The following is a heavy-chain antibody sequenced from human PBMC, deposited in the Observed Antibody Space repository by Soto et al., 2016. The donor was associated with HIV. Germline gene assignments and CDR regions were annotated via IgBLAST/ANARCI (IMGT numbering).Heavy chain of an antibody. CDR2: IYSGGNT. CDR3: ARDRPGYSDRTGSSGVGYFEN. J-gene: IGHJ4*02. Sequence: EVQLVESGGGLVQPGGSLRLPCAASGLTVSSSYMSWVRQTPGKGLEWVSLIYSGGNTYYANSVAGRFTISRDNSNNILFLQMNSLRAEDTAVYYCARDRPGYSDRTGSSGVGYFENWGQGNLVTVSS. V-gene: IGHV3-66*01. D-gene: IGHD3-22*01. CDR1: GLTVSSSY.